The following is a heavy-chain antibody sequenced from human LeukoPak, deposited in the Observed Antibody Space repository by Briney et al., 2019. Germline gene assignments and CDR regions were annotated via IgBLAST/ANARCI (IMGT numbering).Heavy chain of an antibody. J-gene: IGHJ6*03. Sequence: PSETLSLTCTVSGGSFSGYYWSWIRQPPGKGLEWIGEINHSGSTKYNPSLKSRVTISVDTSKNQFSLKLSSVTAADTAVYYCARRLGRKFGERFYYYHYMDVWGKGTTVTISS. CDR3: ARRLGRKFGERFYYYHYMDV. D-gene: IGHD3-10*01. CDR1: GGSFSGYY. CDR2: INHSGST. V-gene: IGHV4-34*01.